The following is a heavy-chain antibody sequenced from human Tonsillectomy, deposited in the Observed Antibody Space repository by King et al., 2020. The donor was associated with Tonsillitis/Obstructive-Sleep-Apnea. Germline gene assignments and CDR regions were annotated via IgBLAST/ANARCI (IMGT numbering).Heavy chain of an antibody. V-gene: IGHV3-48*04. J-gene: IGHJ6*02. CDR2: ISGSSSTI. D-gene: IGHD4-17*01. CDR3: ARRDYGDYYYYYGLDV. Sequence: VQLVESGGGLVQPGGSLRLSCAASGFTFSSYSMYWVRQAPGKGLEWVSYISGSSSTIYYADSVKGRFTISRDNAKKSLYLQMNSLRAEDTAVYFCARRDYGDYYYYYGLDVWGQGTTVTVSS. CDR1: GFTFSSYS.